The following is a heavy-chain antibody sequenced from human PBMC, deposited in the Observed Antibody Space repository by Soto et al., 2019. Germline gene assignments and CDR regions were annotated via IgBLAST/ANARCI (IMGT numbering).Heavy chain of an antibody. CDR2: IYYSGST. CDR3: ARARLRAVYAFDI. CDR1: GGSVSSGAYY. J-gene: IGHJ3*02. D-gene: IGHD5-12*01. V-gene: IGHV4-31*03. Sequence: QVQLQESDAGLVKASQTLSLTCTVSGGSVSSGAYYWTWIRQRPGKGLEWIGYIYYSGSTYYSPSLKSRLSISLDTSKNQFSLGLSSVPAADTAMYYCARARLRAVYAFDIWGQGTMVAVSS.